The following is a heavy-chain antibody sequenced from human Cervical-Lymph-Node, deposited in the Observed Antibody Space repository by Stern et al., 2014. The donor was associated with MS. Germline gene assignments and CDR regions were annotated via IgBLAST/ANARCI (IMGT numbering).Heavy chain of an antibody. J-gene: IGHJ4*02. CDR3: ARPRGSGYGVGATDS. D-gene: IGHD1-26*01. V-gene: IGHV5-51*01. CDR1: GYTFTTYW. Sequence: VQLVQSGAEVKKPGESLKIACKASGYTFTTYWIGWVRQMPGKGLEWMGTIYPDDSDTRYSPSFQGQVTISADKPISTAYLQWSSLKASDTAIYYCARPRGSGYGVGATDSWGQGTLVIVSS. CDR2: IYPDDSDT.